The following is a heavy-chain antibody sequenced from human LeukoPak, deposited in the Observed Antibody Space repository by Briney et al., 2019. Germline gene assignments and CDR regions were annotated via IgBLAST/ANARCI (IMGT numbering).Heavy chain of an antibody. V-gene: IGHV4-59*08. D-gene: IGHD5-24*01. Sequence: ETLSLTCTVSGGSISSYYWSWIRQPPGKGLEWIGYIYYSGSTKYNPSLKSRVSISVDTSKNQFSLKLSSVTAADTAVYYCARGAGAGYNLQPFDYWGQGTLVTVSS. CDR1: GGSISSYY. J-gene: IGHJ4*02. CDR2: IYYSGST. CDR3: ARGAGAGYNLQPFDY.